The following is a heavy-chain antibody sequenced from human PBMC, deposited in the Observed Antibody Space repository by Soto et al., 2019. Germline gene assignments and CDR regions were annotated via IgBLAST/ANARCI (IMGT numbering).Heavy chain of an antibody. V-gene: IGHV1-18*04. CDR2: INPYNGDT. CDR1: GYPFTTYG. CDR3: ARQYSGAYYIY. D-gene: IGHD1-26*01. J-gene: IGHJ4*02. Sequence: GASVKVSCKASGYPFTTYGINWVRQAPGQGLEWMGWINPYNGDTNYAQKVQGRVTMTTDTSTTTAYMEPRRLRSDDTAVYYCARQYSGAYYIYWGQGTLVTVSS.